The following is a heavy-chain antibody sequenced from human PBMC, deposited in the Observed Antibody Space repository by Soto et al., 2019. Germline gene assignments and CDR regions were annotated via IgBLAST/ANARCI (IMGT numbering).Heavy chain of an antibody. Sequence: QVQLVESGGGLVKPGGSLRLSCAASGFTFSDYYMSWIRQAPGKGLEWVSYISGGGGSTRNYADSVKGRFTISRDNAKNELYLQMNSLRVEDTAVYYCASVRGYYDSSGFDYWGQGALVTVSS. CDR3: ASVRGYYDSSGFDY. D-gene: IGHD3-22*01. V-gene: IGHV3-11*01. CDR2: ISGGGGSTR. CDR1: GFTFSDYY. J-gene: IGHJ4*02.